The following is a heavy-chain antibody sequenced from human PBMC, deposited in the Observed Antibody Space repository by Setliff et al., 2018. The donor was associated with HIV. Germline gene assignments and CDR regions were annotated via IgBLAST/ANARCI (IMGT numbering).Heavy chain of an antibody. D-gene: IGHD6-13*01. V-gene: IGHV3-23*01. CDR3: AKGGSSSWYMFDY. CDR1: GFTFSNYA. Sequence: PSETLSLSCAASGFTFSNYAMSWVRQAPGKGLEWVSGISASGGNTYHADSVKGRFTISRDNSKNTLYLQMNSLRAEDTAVYYCAKGGSSSWYMFDYWGQGTLVTVSS. CDR2: ISASGGNT. J-gene: IGHJ4*02.